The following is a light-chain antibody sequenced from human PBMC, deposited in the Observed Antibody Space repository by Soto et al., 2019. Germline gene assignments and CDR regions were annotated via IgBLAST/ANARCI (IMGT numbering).Light chain of an antibody. V-gene: IGLV1-40*01. Sequence: QSAQTQPPSVSWAPGHRVTISCTGSRSDIGAGYRVRWYQQVPGAAPKLLIYDNTNRPSGVSARFFGSKSGTSASLAITGLHAEDEADYYCQSYDRSLSDVVFGGGTKVTVL. CDR2: DNT. CDR1: RSDIGAGYR. CDR3: QSYDRSLSDVV. J-gene: IGLJ2*01.